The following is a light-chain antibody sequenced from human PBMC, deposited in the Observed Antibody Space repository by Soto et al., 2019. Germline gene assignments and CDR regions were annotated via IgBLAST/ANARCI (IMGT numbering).Light chain of an antibody. CDR2: DVS. J-gene: IGLJ3*02. V-gene: IGLV2-14*03. Sequence: QSALTQPASVSGSPGQSITISCTGTSSDVGGYNYVSRYQQHPGKAPKLMIYDVSNRPSGVSTRFSGSKSGNTASLTISGLQAEDEADYYCSSYTSSSTRVFGGGTKVTVL. CDR3: SSYTSSSTRV. CDR1: SSDVGGYNY.